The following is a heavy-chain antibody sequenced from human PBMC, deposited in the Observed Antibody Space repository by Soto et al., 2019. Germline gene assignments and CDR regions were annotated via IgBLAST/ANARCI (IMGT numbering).Heavy chain of an antibody. CDR1: GVTFSNAW. V-gene: IGHV3-15*01. J-gene: IGHJ5*02. Sequence: EVQLVESGGGLVKPGGSLRLSCAASGVTFSNAWMSWVRQAPGKGLEWVGRIKSKTDGGTTDYAAPVKGRFTISRDATKNTLYLQMNILKTEDTRLYTSTTSIILAAHNMFDPWGQGTLVTVSS. CDR2: IKSKTDGGTT. D-gene: IGHD2-2*01. CDR3: TTSIILAAHNMFDP.